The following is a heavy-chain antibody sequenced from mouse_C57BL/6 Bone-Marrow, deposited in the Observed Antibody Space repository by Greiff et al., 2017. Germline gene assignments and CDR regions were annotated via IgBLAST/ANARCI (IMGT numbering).Heavy chain of an antibody. D-gene: IGHD1-1*01. J-gene: IGHJ4*01. CDR2: IYWDDDK. V-gene: IGHV8-12*01. CDR1: GFSLSTSGMG. Sequence: QVTLKESGPGILQSSQTLSLTCSFSGFSLSTSGMGVSWIRQPSGKGLEWLAHIYWDDDKRYNPSLKSRLTISKDTSRNQVFLKITSVDTADTATYYCARISYYYGSSYYYAMDYWGQGTSVTVSS. CDR3: ARISYYYGSSYYYAMDY.